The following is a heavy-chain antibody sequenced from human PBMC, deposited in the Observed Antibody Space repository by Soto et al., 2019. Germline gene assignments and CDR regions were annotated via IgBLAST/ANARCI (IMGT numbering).Heavy chain of an antibody. CDR2: SSSHYT. CDR1: GFTFSDFY. V-gene: IGHV3-11*06. D-gene: IGHD1-1*01. J-gene: IGHJ5*02. Sequence: GGSLRLSCAASGFTFSDFYISWVRQAPGKGLEWISYSSSHYTKYADSVQGRFTVSRDNAKNSLYLQMNSLRHDDTAFYYCAREQQTGMALGWFDTWGQGTLVTVSS. CDR3: AREQQTGMALGWFDT.